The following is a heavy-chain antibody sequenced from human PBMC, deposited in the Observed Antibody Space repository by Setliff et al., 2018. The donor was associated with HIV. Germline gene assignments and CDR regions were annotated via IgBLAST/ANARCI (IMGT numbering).Heavy chain of an antibody. Sequence: SETLSLTCTVSGGSISSYYWSWIRQPPGKGLEWIGYIYYSGSTNYNPSLKSRVTISVDTSKNQFSLKLSSVTSADTAVYYCVATTHNFWSAYTSWGQGTPVTVSS. J-gene: IGHJ4*02. D-gene: IGHD3-3*01. CDR1: GGSISSYY. CDR2: IYYSGST. CDR3: VATTHNFWSAYTS. V-gene: IGHV4-59*12.